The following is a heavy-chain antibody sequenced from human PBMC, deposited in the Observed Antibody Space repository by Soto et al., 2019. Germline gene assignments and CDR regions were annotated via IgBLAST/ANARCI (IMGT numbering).Heavy chain of an antibody. V-gene: IGHV3-23*01. CDR1: GLTFRTYG. CDR3: VKLEVRFGNAMDV. CDR2: ISADGGTT. J-gene: IGHJ6*02. D-gene: IGHD3-22*01. Sequence: EVQLLESGGGLVQPGGSLRLSCAASGLTFRTYGMAWVRQAPGKGLEWVSAISADGGTTSYADSVRGRFTISRDISKNTLYLQMNSLRAEDTAVYYCVKLEVRFGNAMDVWGQGTTVTVSS.